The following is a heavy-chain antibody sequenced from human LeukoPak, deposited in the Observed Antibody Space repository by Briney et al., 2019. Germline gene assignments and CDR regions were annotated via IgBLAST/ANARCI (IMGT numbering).Heavy chain of an antibody. CDR2: ISYDGSNK. D-gene: IGHD2-2*01. CDR3: AKAGVVPAVPFDY. Sequence: GRSLRLSCAASGFTFSSYGMHWVRQAPGKGLEWVAVISYDGSNKYYADSVKGRFTIYRDNSKDTLYVQMNSLRAEDTAVYYCAKAGVVPAVPFDYWGQATEVAVSS. V-gene: IGHV3-30*18. CDR1: GFTFSSYG. J-gene: IGHJ4*02.